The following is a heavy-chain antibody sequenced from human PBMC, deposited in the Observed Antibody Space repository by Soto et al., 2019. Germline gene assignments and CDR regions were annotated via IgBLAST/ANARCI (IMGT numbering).Heavy chain of an antibody. D-gene: IGHD3-22*01. CDR1: GFTFSSYW. CDR2: IKQDGSEK. Sequence: GGSLRLSCAASGFTFSSYWMSWVRQAPGKGLEWVANIKQDGSEKYYVDSVKGRFTISRDNAKNSLYLQMNSLRAEDTAVYYCARVYYYDSSGYYYYYYGMDVWGQGTTVTVSS. CDR3: ARVYYYDSSGYYYYYYGMDV. V-gene: IGHV3-7*01. J-gene: IGHJ6*02.